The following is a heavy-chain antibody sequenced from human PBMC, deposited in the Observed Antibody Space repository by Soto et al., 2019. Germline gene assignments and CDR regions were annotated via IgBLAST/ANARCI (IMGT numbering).Heavy chain of an antibody. V-gene: IGHV1-2*02. J-gene: IGHJ4*02. Sequence: QVQLVQSGAEVKKPGASVKVSCKASGYTFTGYSMHWVRQAPGQGLEWMGWINPNSGGTNYAQKFQGRVTMTRDTSISTAYMELSRLRSDDTAVYYCARPPRGSIVRGVTYDYWGQGTLVTVSS. CDR3: ARPPRGSIVRGVTYDY. CDR2: INPNSGGT. CDR1: GYTFTGYS. D-gene: IGHD3-10*01.